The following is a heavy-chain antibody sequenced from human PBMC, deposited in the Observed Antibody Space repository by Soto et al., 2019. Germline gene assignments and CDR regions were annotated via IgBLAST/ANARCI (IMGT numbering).Heavy chain of an antibody. V-gene: IGHV3-23*01. CDR3: SRRSSGWYFDY. Sequence: EVQLLESGGGLVQPGGSLRLSCAASGFTFSRYAVSWVRQAPGKGLEWVSVISGSGDSTYYADSVKGRFTISRDNSKNTLYLQMNSLRAEDTAVYYCSRRSSGWYFDYWGQGTLVTVSS. CDR1: GFTFSRYA. D-gene: IGHD6-19*01. CDR2: ISGSGDST. J-gene: IGHJ4*02.